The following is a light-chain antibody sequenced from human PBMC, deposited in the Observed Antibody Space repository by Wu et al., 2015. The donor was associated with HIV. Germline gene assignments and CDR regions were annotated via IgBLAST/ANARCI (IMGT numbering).Light chain of an antibody. CDR3: HQYGSSPGT. CDR1: QSRLASGF. Sequence: GTAPLSVAGPSQSRLASGFLAWYQQTPSGHGSPGLLIYGASRRPTGIPDRFSGSGSGTDFTLTISRLEPEDFVVYYCHQYGSSPGTFGQGTKLEIK. V-gene: IGKV3-20*01. J-gene: IGKJ2*01. CDR2: GAS.